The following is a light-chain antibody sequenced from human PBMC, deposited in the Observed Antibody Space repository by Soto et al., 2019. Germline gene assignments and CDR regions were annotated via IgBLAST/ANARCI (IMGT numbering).Light chain of an antibody. CDR2: GAS. CDR1: QSVSSN. J-gene: IGKJ1*01. V-gene: IGKV3-15*01. CDR3: QQYNNWPRT. Sequence: EIVISQSPANLAVSKGERATLSCRASQSVSSNLAWYQQKPGQAPRLLIYGASTRATGIPARFSGSGSGTEFTLTISSLQSEDFAVYYCQQYNNWPRTFGQGTKVDIK.